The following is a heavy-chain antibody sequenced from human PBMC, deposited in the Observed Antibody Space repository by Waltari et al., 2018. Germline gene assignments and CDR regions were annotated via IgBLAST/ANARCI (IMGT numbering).Heavy chain of an antibody. CDR3: AREGQWPT. V-gene: IGHV1-3*01. CDR2: INAGNGNT. D-gene: IGHD6-19*01. J-gene: IGHJ3*01. CDR1: VYSFTGYA. Sequence: QVQPVQSGAGVTKSGASVMLTSTASVYSFTGYAMHWVRQAPGQGLEWRGWINAGNGNTKYSQNFQGRVTLSRDTSATTAYMELTSLRSEETAVYYCAREGQWPTWGQGTMVTVSS.